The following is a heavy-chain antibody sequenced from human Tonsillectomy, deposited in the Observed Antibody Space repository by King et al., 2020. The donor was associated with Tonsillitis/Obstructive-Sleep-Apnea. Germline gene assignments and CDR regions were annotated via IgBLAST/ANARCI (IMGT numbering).Heavy chain of an antibody. CDR1: GGSISSSSDY. CDR3: ARRPRNYYDSSGLFDP. D-gene: IGHD3-22*01. J-gene: IGHJ5*02. Sequence: LQLQESGPGLVKPSETLSLTCTVSGGSISSSSDYWGWIRQPPGKGLEWIGIIYYSGSTYYNPSLKSRVTISVDTSKNQFSLKLSSVTAADTAVYYCARRPRNYYDSSGLFDPWGQGTLVTVSS. CDR2: IYYSGST. V-gene: IGHV4-39*01.